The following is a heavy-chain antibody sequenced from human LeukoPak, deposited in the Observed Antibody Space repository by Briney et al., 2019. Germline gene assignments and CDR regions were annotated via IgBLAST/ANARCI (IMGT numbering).Heavy chain of an antibody. D-gene: IGHD3-3*01. CDR2: ISYDGSNK. Sequence: SGGSLRLSCAASGFTFSSYGMHWVRQAPGKGLEWVAVISYDGSNKYYADSVKGRFTISRDNSKNTLYLQMNSLRAEDTAVYYCAKDGKTYYDFWSGYYGDAFDIWGQGTMVTVSS. V-gene: IGHV3-30*18. CDR3: AKDGKTYYDFWSGYYGDAFDI. J-gene: IGHJ3*02. CDR1: GFTFSSYG.